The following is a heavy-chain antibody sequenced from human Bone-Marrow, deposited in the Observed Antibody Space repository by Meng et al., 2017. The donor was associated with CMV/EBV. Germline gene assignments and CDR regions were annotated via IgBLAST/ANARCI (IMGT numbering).Heavy chain of an antibody. CDR2: IKQDGSEK. CDR3: TREDYDSSGYPL. V-gene: IGHV3-7*01. CDR1: GFTFSSYW. Sequence: GESLKISCAASGFTFSSYWMSWVRQAPGKGLEWVANIKQDGSEKYYVDSVKGRFTISRDNAKNSLYLQMNSLRAEDTAVYYCTREDYDSSGYPLWGQGTLVTVSS. D-gene: IGHD3-22*01. J-gene: IGHJ4*02.